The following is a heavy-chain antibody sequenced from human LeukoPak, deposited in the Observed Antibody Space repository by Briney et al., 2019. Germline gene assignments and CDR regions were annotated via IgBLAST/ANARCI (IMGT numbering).Heavy chain of an antibody. CDR1: GYSFNTYW. D-gene: IGHD3-10*01. CDR2: IFPEDSDT. CDR3: ARRKRTMVTPETYSFFGMDV. V-gene: IGHV5-51*01. Sequence: GESLKISCQGFGYSFNTYWIGWVRQMPGKGLEWMGIIFPEDSDTRYSPSFQGQVIISADKSINSAYLHWSSLKASDTAIYYCARRKRTMVTPETYSFFGMDVWGQGTTVIVSS. J-gene: IGHJ6*02.